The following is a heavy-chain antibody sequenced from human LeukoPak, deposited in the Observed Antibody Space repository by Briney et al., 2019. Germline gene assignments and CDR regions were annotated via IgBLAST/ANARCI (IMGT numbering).Heavy chain of an antibody. CDR2: IYYSGST. CDR1: GGSISSYY. D-gene: IGHD1-26*01. Sequence: PSETLSLTCTVSGGSISSYYWSWIRQPPGKGLEWIGYIYYSGSTNYNPSLKSRVTISVDTSKTQFSLKLSSVPAADTAVYYCARFKGTYSGSQRAFDIWGQGTMVTVSS. V-gene: IGHV4-59*01. J-gene: IGHJ3*02. CDR3: ARFKGTYSGSQRAFDI.